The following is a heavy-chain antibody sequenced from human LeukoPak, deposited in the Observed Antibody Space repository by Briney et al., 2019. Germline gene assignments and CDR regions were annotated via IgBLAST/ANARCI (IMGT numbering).Heavy chain of an antibody. CDR3: ARDRVPFN. V-gene: IGHV4-34*01. CDR2: INHSGST. D-gene: IGHD2/OR15-2a*01. J-gene: IGHJ4*02. Sequence: SETLSLTCAVYGGSFSGYYWSWIRHPPGKGLEWIGEINHSGSTNYNPSLKSRVTISVDTSKNQFSLKLSSVTAADTAVYYCARDRVPFNWGQGTLVTVSS. CDR1: GGSFSGYY.